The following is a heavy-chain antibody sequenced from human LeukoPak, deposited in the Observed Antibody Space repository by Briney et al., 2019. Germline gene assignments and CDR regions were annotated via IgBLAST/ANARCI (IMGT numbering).Heavy chain of an antibody. Sequence: SETLSLTCTVSGGSISNYYWTWIRQPAGKRLEWIGRIYISGSTNYSPSLKSRVTMSVDTSKNQFSLKLSSVNAADTAVYYCARGYGSSWGRPTFDIWGQGTVVTVSS. V-gene: IGHV4-4*07. D-gene: IGHD6-6*01. CDR3: ARGYGSSWGRPTFDI. CDR2: IYISGST. CDR1: GGSISNYY. J-gene: IGHJ3*02.